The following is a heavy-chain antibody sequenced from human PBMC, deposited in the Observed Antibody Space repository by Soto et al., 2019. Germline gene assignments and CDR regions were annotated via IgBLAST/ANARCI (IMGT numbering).Heavy chain of an antibody. CDR1: GYSFTSYW. D-gene: IGHD3-10*01. CDR2: IDPSDSYT. J-gene: IGHJ6*02. V-gene: IGHV5-10-1*01. Sequence: GESLKISCQGSGYSFTSYWISWVRQMPGKGLEWMGRIDPSDSYTNYSPSFQGHVTISADKSISTAYLQWSSLKASDTAMYYCATRNVLLWFGELFRDYYYGMDVWGQGTTVTVSS. CDR3: ATRNVLLWFGELFRDYYYGMDV.